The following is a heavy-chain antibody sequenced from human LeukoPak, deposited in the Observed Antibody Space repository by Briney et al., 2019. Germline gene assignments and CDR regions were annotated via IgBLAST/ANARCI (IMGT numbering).Heavy chain of an antibody. Sequence: SETLSLTCTVSGGSVSSVSHYWNWIRQPPGKGLEWIGYIYYSGITRYNPSLKSRVTLSVDTSKNQFSLNLSSVTAADPAVYDCARDPHYYDSGNYYNIWFDPWGQGTLVTVSS. D-gene: IGHD3-10*01. J-gene: IGHJ5*02. CDR1: GGSVSSVSHY. CDR2: IYYSGIT. CDR3: ARDPHYYDSGNYYNIWFDP. V-gene: IGHV4-61*01.